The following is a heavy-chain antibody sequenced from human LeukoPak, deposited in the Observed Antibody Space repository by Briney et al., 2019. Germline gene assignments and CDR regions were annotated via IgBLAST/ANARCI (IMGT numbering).Heavy chain of an antibody. CDR1: GFTFSDYY. D-gene: IGHD6-13*01. J-gene: IGHJ1*01. CDR3: ARGLAAAGKYFQH. CDR2: ISSGSSYT. V-gene: IGHV3-11*06. Sequence: GGSLRLSCAASGFTFSDYYMSWIRQAPGKGLEWVSYISSGSSYTNYADSVKGRFTLSRDNAKNSLFLQMNSLRAEDTAVYYCARGLAAAGKYFQHWGQGTLVTVSS.